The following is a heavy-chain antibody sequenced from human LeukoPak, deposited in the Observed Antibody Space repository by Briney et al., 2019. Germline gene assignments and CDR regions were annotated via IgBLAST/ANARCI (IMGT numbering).Heavy chain of an antibody. CDR3: AKGDLYVGFDY. V-gene: IGHV3-30*18. Sequence: GGSLRLSCAASGFILSNYWMSWVRQAPGKGLEWVAVISYDGSNKYYADSVKGRFTISRDNSKNTLYPQMNTLRAEDTAVYYCAKGDLYVGFDYWGQGTLVTVSS. J-gene: IGHJ4*02. CDR2: ISYDGSNK. CDR1: GFILSNYW. D-gene: IGHD3-16*01.